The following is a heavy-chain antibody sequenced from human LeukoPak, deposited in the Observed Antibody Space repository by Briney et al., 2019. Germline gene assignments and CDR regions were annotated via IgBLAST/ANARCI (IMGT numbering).Heavy chain of an antibody. V-gene: IGHV4-4*07. Sequence: SETLSLTCTVSGGSISSYYWSWIRQPAGKGLEWIGRIYTSGSTNYNPSLKSRVTMSVDTSKNQFSLKLSSVTAADTAVYYCARGPGSSWYYYYMDVWGKGTTVTVSS. J-gene: IGHJ6*03. CDR3: ARGPGSSWYYYYMDV. D-gene: IGHD6-13*01. CDR1: GGSISSYY. CDR2: IYTSGST.